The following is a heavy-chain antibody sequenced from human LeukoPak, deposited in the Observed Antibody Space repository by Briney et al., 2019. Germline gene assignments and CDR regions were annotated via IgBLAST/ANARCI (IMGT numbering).Heavy chain of an antibody. Sequence: SETLPLTCTVSGGSISSGDYYWSWIRQPPGKGLEWIGYIYYSGSTYYNTSLKSRVTISVDTSKNQFSLKLSSVTAADTALYYCAKDRYCTSSSCPIDYWGQGTMVTVSS. CDR1: GGSISSGDYY. V-gene: IGHV4-30-4*08. J-gene: IGHJ4*02. D-gene: IGHD2-2*01. CDR2: IYYSGST. CDR3: AKDRYCTSSSCPIDY.